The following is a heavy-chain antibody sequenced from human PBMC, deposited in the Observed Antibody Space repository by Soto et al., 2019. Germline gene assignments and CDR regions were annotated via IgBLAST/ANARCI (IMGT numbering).Heavy chain of an antibody. Sequence: PGESLKISCAASGFTVSSNYMSWVRQAPGKGLEWVSVIYSGGSTYYADSVKGRFTISRDNAKNSLYLQMNSLRAEDTAVYYCARTYYYGSGPYYGMDVWGQGTTVTVSS. J-gene: IGHJ6*02. D-gene: IGHD3-10*01. CDR1: GFTVSSNY. CDR2: IYSGGST. CDR3: ARTYYYGSGPYYGMDV. V-gene: IGHV3-53*01.